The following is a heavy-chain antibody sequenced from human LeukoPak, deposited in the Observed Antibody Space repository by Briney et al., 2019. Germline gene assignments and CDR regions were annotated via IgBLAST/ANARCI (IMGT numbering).Heavy chain of an antibody. CDR3: TRIIKSGSFDY. J-gene: IGHJ4*02. V-gene: IGHV3-15*01. CDR1: GFTFNNAW. CDR2: IKSKTDGGTT. D-gene: IGHD1-26*01. Sequence: PGGSLRLSCAASGFTFNNAWMSWVRQAPGKGLELVGRIKSKTDGGTTDYAAPVKGRFTISRDDSKNTLYLQMNSLKIEDTAVYYCTRIIKSGSFDYWGQGVLVTVSS.